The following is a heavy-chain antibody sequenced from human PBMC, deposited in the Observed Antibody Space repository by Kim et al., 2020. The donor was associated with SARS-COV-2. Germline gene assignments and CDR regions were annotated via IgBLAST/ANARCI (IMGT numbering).Heavy chain of an antibody. J-gene: IGHJ6*02. CDR1: GGTFSSYA. V-gene: IGHV1-69*13. D-gene: IGHD2-2*01. CDR3: ARGEADIVVVPAATYYYYYGMDV. CDR2: IIPIFGTA. Sequence: SVKVSCKASGGTFSSYAISWVRQAPGQGLEWMGGIIPIFGTANYAQKFQGRVTITADESTSTAYMELSSLRSEYTAVYYCARGEADIVVVPAATYYYYYGMDVWGQGTTVTVSS.